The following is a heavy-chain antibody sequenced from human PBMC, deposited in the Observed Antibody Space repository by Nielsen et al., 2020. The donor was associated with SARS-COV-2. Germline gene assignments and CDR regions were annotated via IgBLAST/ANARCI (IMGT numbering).Heavy chain of an antibody. J-gene: IGHJ4*02. CDR2: INTNTGNP. Sequence: ASVKVSCKASGYTFKRYALNWVRQAHGQGLEWMGWINTNTGNPTYAQGFTGRFVFSLDTSVSTAYLQISSLKTEDTAVYYCARDRGDGYNSGLDYWGQGTLVTVSS. CDR3: ARDRGDGYNSGLDY. V-gene: IGHV7-4-1*02. CDR1: GYTFKRYA. D-gene: IGHD5-24*01.